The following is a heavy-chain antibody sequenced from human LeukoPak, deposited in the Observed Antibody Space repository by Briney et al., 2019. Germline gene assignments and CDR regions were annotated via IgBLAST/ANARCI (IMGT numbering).Heavy chain of an antibody. V-gene: IGHV1-24*01. D-gene: IGHD4-17*01. Sequence: ASVKVSCKVSGYTLTELSMHWVRQAPGKGLEWMGGFDPEDGETIYAQKFQGRVTMTEDTSTDTAYMELSSLRSEDTAVYYCARVKFAVTPYYYYYMDVWGKGTTVTVSS. J-gene: IGHJ6*03. CDR1: GYTLTELS. CDR2: FDPEDGET. CDR3: ARVKFAVTPYYYYYMDV.